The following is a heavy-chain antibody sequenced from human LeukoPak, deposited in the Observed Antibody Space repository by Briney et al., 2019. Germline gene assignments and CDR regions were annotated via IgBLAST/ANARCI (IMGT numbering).Heavy chain of an antibody. CDR3: ATDPIVGATGGLGY. CDR1: GYTFSTHW. J-gene: IGHJ4*02. D-gene: IGHD1-26*01. V-gene: IGHV1-46*01. Sequence: ASVKVSCKTSGYTFSTHWMHWVRQAPGQGLEWMGIINPNGGFTSYAQKFQGRVTVTRDMSTSTVYMELSDLKSEDTAVYYCATDPIVGATGGLGYWGQGTLVTVSS. CDR2: INPNGGFT.